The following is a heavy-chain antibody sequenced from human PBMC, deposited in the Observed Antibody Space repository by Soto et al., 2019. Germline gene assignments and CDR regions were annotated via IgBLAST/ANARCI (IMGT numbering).Heavy chain of an antibody. CDR3: ARQAAAAHGDH. J-gene: IGHJ5*02. CDR2: RWYDGSNN. Sequence: TGGSLTLSCAASGFTFSSYGMHWVRQAPGKGLEWVAVRWYDGSNNYYADSVKGRFTISRDNSKNTLYLQMNSLRAEDTAVYYCARQAAAAHGDHWGQGTLVTVSS. D-gene: IGHD6-13*01. V-gene: IGHV3-33*01. CDR1: GFTFSSYG.